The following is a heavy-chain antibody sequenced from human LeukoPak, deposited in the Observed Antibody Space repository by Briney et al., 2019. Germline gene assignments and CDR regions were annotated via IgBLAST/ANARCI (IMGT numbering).Heavy chain of an antibody. J-gene: IGHJ4*02. D-gene: IGHD4-17*01. CDR2: IWYDGSNK. CDR3: ARGAGSTVTTIDY. V-gene: IGHV3-33*01. Sequence: PGGSLRLSCAASGFTFSSYGMPWVRQAPGKGLEWVAVIWYDGSNKYYADSVKGRFTISRDNSKNTLYLQMNSLRAEDTAVYYCARGAGSTVTTIDYWGQGTLVTVSS. CDR1: GFTFSSYG.